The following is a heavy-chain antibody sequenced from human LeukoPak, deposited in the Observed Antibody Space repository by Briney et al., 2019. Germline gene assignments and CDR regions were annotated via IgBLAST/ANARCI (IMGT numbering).Heavy chain of an antibody. CDR2: IYHSGST. J-gene: IGHJ5*02. CDR1: GGSISSGGYS. CDR3: ARAEYGSGSYPS. V-gene: IGHV4-30-2*01. D-gene: IGHD3-10*01. Sequence: SETLSLTCAVSGGSISSGGYSWSWIRQPPGKGLEWIGYIYHSGSTYYNPSLKSRVTISVDRSKNQFSLKLSSVTAADTAVYYCARAEYGSGSYPSWGQGTLVTVSS.